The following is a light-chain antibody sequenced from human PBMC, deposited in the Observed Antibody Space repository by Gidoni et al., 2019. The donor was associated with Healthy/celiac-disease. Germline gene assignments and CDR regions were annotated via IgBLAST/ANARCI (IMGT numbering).Light chain of an antibody. V-gene: IGKV4-1*01. J-gene: IGKJ1*01. CDR2: WAS. Sequence: DIVMTQSPDSLAVALGERATINCKSSQVVLYSCKNKNYLAWYQQKPGQPPKLLIYWASTRESGVPDRFSGSGSGTDFTLTISSLQAEDVAVYYCQQYYSTPQTFGQGTKVEIK. CDR3: QQYYSTPQT. CDR1: QVVLYSCKNKNY.